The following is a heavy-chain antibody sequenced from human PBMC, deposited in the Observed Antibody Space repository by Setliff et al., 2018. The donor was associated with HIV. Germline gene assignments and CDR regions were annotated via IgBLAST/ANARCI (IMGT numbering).Heavy chain of an antibody. CDR2: IIPIARAP. J-gene: IGHJ4*02. V-gene: IGHV1-69*13. D-gene: IGHD5-12*01. CDR3: ARGPLYGYDRGYFDY. Sequence: GASVKVFCKASGGIFNTYGMNWVRQAPGQGLEWMGGIIPIARAPNYAQKFQDRVTITADESTTTVYMEVRSLKSEDTALYYCARGPLYGYDRGYFDYWGQGTLVTVSS. CDR1: GGIFNTYG.